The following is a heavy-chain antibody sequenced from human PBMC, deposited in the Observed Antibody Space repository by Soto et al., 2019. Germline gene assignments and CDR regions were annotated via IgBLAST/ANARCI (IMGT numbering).Heavy chain of an antibody. V-gene: IGHV4-31*03. D-gene: IGHD2-2*03. CDR3: ARVRLDIVLVPAAMRAFDI. CDR2: IYYSGST. Sequence: TLSLTCTVSGGSISSGGYYWSWIRQHPGKGLEWIGYIYYSGSTYYNPSLKSRVTISVDTPKNQFSLKLSSVTAADTAVYYCARVRLDIVLVPAAMRAFDIWGQGTMVTVSS. J-gene: IGHJ3*02. CDR1: GGSISSGGYY.